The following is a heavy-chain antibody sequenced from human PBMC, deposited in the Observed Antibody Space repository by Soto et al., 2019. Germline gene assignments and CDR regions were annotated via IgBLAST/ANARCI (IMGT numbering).Heavy chain of an antibody. CDR3: GRASSPNSPLWYFDL. V-gene: IGHV3-53*01. Sequence: GGSRRPPCAASGTTVTSTYISGGRKAPGKGREWGSVIYSGGSTYYADSVTGRFTPSKDNSKNTLSPQMNSLRAQETAAYFCGRASSPNSPLWYFDLWGRGTLVTVSS. D-gene: IGHD2-2*01. CDR2: IYSGGST. CDR1: GTTVTSTY. J-gene: IGHJ2*01.